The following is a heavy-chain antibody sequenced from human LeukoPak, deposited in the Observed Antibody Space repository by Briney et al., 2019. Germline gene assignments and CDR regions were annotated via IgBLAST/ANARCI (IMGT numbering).Heavy chain of an antibody. V-gene: IGHV4-39*07. CDR1: GGSISSGSYY. CDR3: ARVKSPLGGYYYYMDV. Sequence: ASETLSLTCTVSGGSISSGSYYWGWIRQPPGKGLEWIGSIYYSGSTYYNPSLKSRVTISVDTSKNQYSLKLSSVTAADTAVYYCARVKSPLGGYYYYMDVWGKGTTVTVSS. D-gene: IGHD3-16*01. J-gene: IGHJ6*03. CDR2: IYYSGST.